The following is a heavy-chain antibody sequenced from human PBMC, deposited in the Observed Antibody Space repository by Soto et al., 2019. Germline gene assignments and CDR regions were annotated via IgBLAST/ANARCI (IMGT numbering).Heavy chain of an antibody. D-gene: IGHD3-22*01. J-gene: IGHJ4*02. CDR3: ALRSMAVVPEY. CDR2: LYYGRSA. CDR1: GDSISSYY. Sequence: QVQLQESGPGLVKPSETLSLTCAVSGDSISSYYCMWIRQPPGKGLESIGYLYYGRSANYHPSHKSVVTLSVDTSTNQCSLTLSSMTAADTAVYYCALRSMAVVPEYWGQGTLVTVSS. V-gene: IGHV4-59*01.